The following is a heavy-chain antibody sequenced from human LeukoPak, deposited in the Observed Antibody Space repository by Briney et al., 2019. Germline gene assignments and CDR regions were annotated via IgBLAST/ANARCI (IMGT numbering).Heavy chain of an antibody. Sequence: GGSLRPSCAASGFTFSSYSMNWVRQAPGEGLEWVSSISSSSSYIYYADSVKGRFTISRDNAKNSLYLQMNSLRAEDTAVYYCARDLGSDSKFDYWGQGTLVTVSS. CDR3: ARDLGSDSKFDY. D-gene: IGHD3-10*01. V-gene: IGHV3-21*01. CDR2: ISSSSSYI. CDR1: GFTFSSYS. J-gene: IGHJ4*02.